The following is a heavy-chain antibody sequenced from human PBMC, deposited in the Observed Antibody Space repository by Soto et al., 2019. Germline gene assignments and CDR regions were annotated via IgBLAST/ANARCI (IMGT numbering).Heavy chain of an antibody. CDR3: ATDSYYDLWSGYSKDAFDI. CDR1: GYTLTELS. Sequence: ASVKVCCKVSGYTLTELSMHWVRQAPGKGLEWMGGFDPEDGETIYAQKFQGRVTMTEDTSTDTAYMELSSLRSEDTAVYYCATDSYYDLWSGYSKDAFDIWGQGTMVTVSS. V-gene: IGHV1-24*01. J-gene: IGHJ3*02. D-gene: IGHD3-3*01. CDR2: FDPEDGET.